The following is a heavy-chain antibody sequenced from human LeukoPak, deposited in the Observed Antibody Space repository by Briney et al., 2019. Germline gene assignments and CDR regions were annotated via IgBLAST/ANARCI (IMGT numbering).Heavy chain of an antibody. V-gene: IGHV4-34*01. CDR3: ARGPTAWWLLASFDY. J-gene: IGHJ4*02. CDR1: GRSFSGYY. CDR2: INHSGST. D-gene: IGHD5-12*01. Sequence: SETLSLTCAVYGRSFSGYYWSWIRQPPGKGLEWIGEINHSGSTNYNPSLKSRVTISVDTSKNQFSLKLSSVTAADTAVYYCARGPTAWWLLASFDYWGQGTLVTVSS.